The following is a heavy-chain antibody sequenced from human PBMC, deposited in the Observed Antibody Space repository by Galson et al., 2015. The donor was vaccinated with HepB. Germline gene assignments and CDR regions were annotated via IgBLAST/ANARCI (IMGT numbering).Heavy chain of an antibody. J-gene: IGHJ4*02. CDR2: NFYSGST. CDR1: GGSISSSNYY. D-gene: IGHD5-24*01. Sequence: ETLSLTCTVSGGSISSSNYYWGWIRQPPGKGREWIGSNFYSGSTYYNPSLKGRVTISVETSKNQLSLKVNSVTAADTAFYYCASGRRDGYRYFDYWGQGTLVTVSS. V-gene: IGHV4-39*01. CDR3: ASGRRDGYRYFDY.